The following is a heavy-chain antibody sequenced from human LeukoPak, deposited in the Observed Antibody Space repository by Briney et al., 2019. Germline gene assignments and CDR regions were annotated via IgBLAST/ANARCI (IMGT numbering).Heavy chain of an antibody. D-gene: IGHD6-13*01. Sequence: PPETLSLTCTVSGGPISTTGYYWAWIRQPPGKGLEWIASIYYSGSTYYNSSLKSRVTISVDTSRNQFSLKLSSVTAADTALYYCASDKGYSNNYFDYWGQGTLVTVSS. CDR1: GGPISTTGYY. V-gene: IGHV4-39*01. CDR2: IYYSGST. CDR3: ASDKGYSNNYFDY. J-gene: IGHJ4*01.